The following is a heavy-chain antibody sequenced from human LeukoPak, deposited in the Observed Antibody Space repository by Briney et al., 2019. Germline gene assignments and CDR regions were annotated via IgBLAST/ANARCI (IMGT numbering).Heavy chain of an antibody. CDR3: ARASGGGSLDY. CDR1: GYTFSSYA. Sequence: GASVTVSCTASGYTFSSYAITWVRQAPGQGLEWMGWISSYSGNTNYAQKFQGRVTMTTDTSTSTAYMELRSLRSDDTAVYYCARASGGGSLDYWGQGTLVTVSS. V-gene: IGHV1-18*01. CDR2: ISSYSGNT. D-gene: IGHD2-15*01. J-gene: IGHJ4*02.